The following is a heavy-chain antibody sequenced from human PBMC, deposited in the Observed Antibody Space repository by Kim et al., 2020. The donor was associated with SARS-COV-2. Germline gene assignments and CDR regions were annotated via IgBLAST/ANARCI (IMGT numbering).Heavy chain of an antibody. CDR3: ARVLVTMVRGVILNGYFDL. CDR2: IYYSGST. CDR1: GGSISSSSYY. Sequence: SETLSLTCTVSGGSISSSSYYWGWIRQPPGKGLEWIVSIYYSGSTYYNPSLKSRVTISVDTSKNQFSLKLSSVTAADTAVYYCARVLVTMVRGVILNGYFDLWGRGTLVTVSS. V-gene: IGHV4-39*07. J-gene: IGHJ2*01. D-gene: IGHD3-10*01.